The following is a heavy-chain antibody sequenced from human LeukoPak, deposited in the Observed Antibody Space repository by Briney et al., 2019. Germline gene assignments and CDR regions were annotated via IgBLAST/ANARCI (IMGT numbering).Heavy chain of an antibody. CDR3: ARGGYYGSGNDFRFDP. CDR2: IYYSGST. J-gene: IGHJ5*02. V-gene: IGHV4-61*08. CDR1: GGSIRSGDHY. D-gene: IGHD3-10*01. Sequence: SETLSLTCTVSGGSIRSGDHYWGWIRQPPGKGLEWIGDIYYSGSTNYNPSLKSRVAISVDTSKNQFSLNLSSVTAADTAVYYCARGGYYGSGNDFRFDPWGQGTLVTVSS.